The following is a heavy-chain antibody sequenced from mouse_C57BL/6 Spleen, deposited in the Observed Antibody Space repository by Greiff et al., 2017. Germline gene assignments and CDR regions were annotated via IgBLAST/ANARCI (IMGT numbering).Heavy chain of an antibody. CDR2: ISSGSSTI. Sequence: EVQLVESGGGLVKPGGSLKLSCAASGFTFSDYGMHWVRQAPEKGLEWVAYISSGSSTIYYADTVKGRFTISSYNAKTTLFLQMTSLRSEDTAMYYCARTDYYAMDYWGQGTSVTVSS. J-gene: IGHJ4*01. CDR3: ARTDYYAMDY. V-gene: IGHV5-17*01. CDR1: GFTFSDYG.